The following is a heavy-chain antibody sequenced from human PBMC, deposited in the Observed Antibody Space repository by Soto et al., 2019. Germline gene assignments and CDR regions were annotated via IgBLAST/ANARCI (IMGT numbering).Heavy chain of an antibody. CDR3: ARDSRRAHGYNWFDP. Sequence: GGSLRLSCAASGFTFSGYAMRWVRQAPGKGLEWVAVISYDGSNNYYADSVKGRFTISRDNSKNTLYLQMNSLRAEDTAVYYCARDSRRAHGYNWFDPWGQGTLVTVS. V-gene: IGHV3-30-3*01. CDR2: ISYDGSNN. J-gene: IGHJ5*02. CDR1: GFTFSGYA.